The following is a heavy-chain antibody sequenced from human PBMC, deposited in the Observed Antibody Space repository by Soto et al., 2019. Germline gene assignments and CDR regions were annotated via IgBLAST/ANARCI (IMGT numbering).Heavy chain of an antibody. D-gene: IGHD1-26*01. CDR1: GFSLSNARVS. J-gene: IGHJ4*02. V-gene: IGHV2-26*01. CDR2: IFSNDEK. Sequence: KESGPVLVRPTETLTLTCTVSGFSLSNARVSVGWIRQPPGKALEWLAHIFSNDEKAYSTSLKGRLTISKDTSKSQVVLTMTNVDPVDTATYYCARVSGGYYFSHDFWGQGTLVTVSS. CDR3: ARVSGGYYFSHDF.